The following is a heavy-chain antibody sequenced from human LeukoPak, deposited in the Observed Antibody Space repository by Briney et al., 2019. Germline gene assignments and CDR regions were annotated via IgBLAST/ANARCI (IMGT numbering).Heavy chain of an antibody. D-gene: IGHD1-26*01. CDR1: GFTFSSYW. Sequence: SGGSLRPSCAASGFTFSSYWMSWVRQAPGKGLEWVANIKQDGSEGYYVDSVKGRFTISRDNAKNSLYLQMNSLRAEDTAVYYCARLVGAERLFDYWGQGTLVTVSS. CDR3: ARLVGAERLFDY. J-gene: IGHJ4*02. CDR2: IKQDGSEG. V-gene: IGHV3-7*01.